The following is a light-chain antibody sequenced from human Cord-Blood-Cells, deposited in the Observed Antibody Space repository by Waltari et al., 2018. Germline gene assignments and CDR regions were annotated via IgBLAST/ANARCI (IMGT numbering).Light chain of an antibody. CDR2: GAS. J-gene: IGKJ1*01. CDR3: QQYGSSQT. Sequence: EIVLTQSHGTLSLSPGERATLSCRASQSVSSSYLAWYQQKPGQAPRLLIYGASSRATGIPDRFSGSGSGTDFTLTISRLEPEDFAVYYCQQYGSSQTFGQGTKVEIK. CDR1: QSVSSSY. V-gene: IGKV3-20*01.